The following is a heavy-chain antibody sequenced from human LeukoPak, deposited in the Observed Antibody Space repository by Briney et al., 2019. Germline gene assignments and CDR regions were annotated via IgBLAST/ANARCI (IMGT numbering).Heavy chain of an antibody. D-gene: IGHD3-10*01. Sequence: SVKVSCKASGGTFSSYAISWVRQAPGQGLEWMGGIIPIFGTANYAQKFQGRVTITADESTSTAYMELSSLRSEDTAVYYCARIEAGSYYYGSGSSSGFDYWGQGTLVTVSS. V-gene: IGHV1-69*13. CDR3: ARIEAGSYYYGSGSSSGFDY. CDR2: IIPIFGTA. J-gene: IGHJ4*02. CDR1: GGTFSSYA.